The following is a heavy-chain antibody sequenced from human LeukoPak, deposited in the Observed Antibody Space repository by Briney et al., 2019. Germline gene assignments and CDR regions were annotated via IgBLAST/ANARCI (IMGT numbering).Heavy chain of an antibody. D-gene: IGHD4-23*01. Sequence: PGGSLRLSCTASGFTFSDYYMSWIRQTPGKGLEWLSYISTRDNTIQYADSVKGRFTISRDNANNSVFLQMNNLRAEDSAIYYCARGARWAYYLGYWGQGSLVTVSS. CDR3: ARGARWAYYLGY. CDR2: ISTRDNTI. CDR1: GFTFSDYY. V-gene: IGHV3-11*01. J-gene: IGHJ4*02.